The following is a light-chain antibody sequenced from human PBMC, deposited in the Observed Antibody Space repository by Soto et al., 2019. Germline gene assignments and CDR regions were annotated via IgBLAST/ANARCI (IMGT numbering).Light chain of an antibody. CDR3: RKYNSAPRA. CDR1: QGISNF. CDR2: DAS. J-gene: IGKJ1*01. Sequence: DIQMTQSPSSLSASVGDRVTITCRASQGISNFLAWYQQKPGKVPKLLIYDASTLQSGVPSRFSSSGSGTDFTLTISSLQPEDVATYYCRKYNSAPRAFGQGTKVEIK. V-gene: IGKV1-27*01.